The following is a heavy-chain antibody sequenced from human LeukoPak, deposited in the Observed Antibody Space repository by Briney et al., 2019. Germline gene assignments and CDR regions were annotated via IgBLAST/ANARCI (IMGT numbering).Heavy chain of an antibody. J-gene: IGHJ4*02. CDR1: GFTFSYYS. CDR2: VSSSSSYI. CDR3: AKRGPHYYFDY. Sequence: GGSLRLSCAASGFTFSYYSMSWVHQAPGKGLEWVSSVSSSSSYIYYADSVKGRFTVSRDNAKKSLYLQMNSLRAEDTALYYCAKRGPHYYFDYWGQGTLVTVSS. V-gene: IGHV3-21*04. D-gene: IGHD3-10*01.